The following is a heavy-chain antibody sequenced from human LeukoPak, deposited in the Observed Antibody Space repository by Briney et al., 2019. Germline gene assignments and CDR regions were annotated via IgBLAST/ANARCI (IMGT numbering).Heavy chain of an antibody. Sequence: ASVKVSCKASGYTFTGYYMHWVRQAPGQGLEWMGWINPSGGSTSYAQKFQGRVTMTRDMSTSTVYMELSSLRSEDTAVYYCARASRRRGITMVRGLTPLYYYYYMDVWGKGTTVTVSS. V-gene: IGHV1-46*01. CDR2: INPSGGST. CDR1: GYTFTGYY. J-gene: IGHJ6*03. CDR3: ARASRRRGITMVRGLTPLYYYYYMDV. D-gene: IGHD3-10*01.